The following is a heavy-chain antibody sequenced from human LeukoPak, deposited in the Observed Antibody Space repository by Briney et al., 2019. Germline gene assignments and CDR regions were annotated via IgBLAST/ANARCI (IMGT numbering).Heavy chain of an antibody. J-gene: IGHJ3*02. CDR2: ISAYNGHT. V-gene: IGHV1-18*01. CDR3: ARGGRWELPRPYAFDM. D-gene: IGHD1-26*01. CDR1: GYTFTSYG. Sequence: ASVKVSCKASGYTFTSYGISWVRQAPGQGLEWMGWISAYNGHTNYAQKFQCRVTMTTDTSTSTASMELRSLRSDDTAVYYCARGGRWELPRPYAFDMWGQGTMVTVSS.